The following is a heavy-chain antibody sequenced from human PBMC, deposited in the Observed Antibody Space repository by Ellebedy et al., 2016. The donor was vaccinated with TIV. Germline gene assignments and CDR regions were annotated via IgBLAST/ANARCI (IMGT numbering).Heavy chain of an antibody. CDR3: ARGYDVLTAYYSFNY. V-gene: IGHV1-69*13. Sequence: AASVKVSCKASGGTFSTYGITWVRQAPGQGLEWMGGLIPIFGTANYGQNFQGRVTITADESTSTAYMELSSLRSEDTAVYYCARGYDVLTAYYSFNYWGQGTLVTVSS. CDR2: LIPIFGTA. D-gene: IGHD3-9*01. J-gene: IGHJ4*02. CDR1: GGTFSTYG.